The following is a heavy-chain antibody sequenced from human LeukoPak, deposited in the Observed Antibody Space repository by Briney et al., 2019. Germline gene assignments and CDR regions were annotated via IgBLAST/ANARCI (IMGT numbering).Heavy chain of an antibody. D-gene: IGHD2-2*01. CDR3: ANPPAAMPVVTTPRDYYYYGMDV. CDR1: GFTFSSYA. CDR2: ISGSGGST. Sequence: GGSLRLSCAASGFTFSSYAMSWVRQAPGKGLEWVSAISGSGGSTYYADSVKGRFTISRDNSKNTLYLQMNSLRAEDTAVYYCANPPAAMPVVTTPRDYYYYGMDVWGQGTTVTVSS. J-gene: IGHJ6*02. V-gene: IGHV3-23*01.